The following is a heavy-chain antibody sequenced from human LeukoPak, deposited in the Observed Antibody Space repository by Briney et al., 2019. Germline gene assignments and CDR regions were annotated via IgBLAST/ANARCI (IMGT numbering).Heavy chain of an antibody. Sequence: ASVKVSCKASGYTFTSYYMHWVRQAPGQGLEWMGRINPNSGGTNYAQKFQGRVTMTRDTSISTAYMELSRLRSDDTAVYYCARGVADSSGWLFDYWGQGTLVTVSS. CDR1: GYTFTSYY. CDR3: ARGVADSSGWLFDY. D-gene: IGHD6-19*01. J-gene: IGHJ4*02. V-gene: IGHV1-2*06. CDR2: INPNSGGT.